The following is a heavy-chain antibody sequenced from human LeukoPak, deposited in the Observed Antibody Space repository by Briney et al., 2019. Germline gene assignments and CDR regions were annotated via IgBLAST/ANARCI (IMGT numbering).Heavy chain of an antibody. V-gene: IGHV1-69*13. D-gene: IGHD3-9*01. CDR1: GATFSDFV. J-gene: IGHJ4*02. Sequence: GASVKVSFKASGATFSDFVISWVRQAPGQGLNWMGGISPLLGASMHTQKFQDRVTITADESTSTAYMELSDLRPADTAVYYCATYDVLTGFEYWGQGTLVTVSS. CDR2: ISPLLGAS. CDR3: ATYDVLTGFEY.